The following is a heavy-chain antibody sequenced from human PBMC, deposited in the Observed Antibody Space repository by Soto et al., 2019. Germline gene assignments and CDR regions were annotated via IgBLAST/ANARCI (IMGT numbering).Heavy chain of an antibody. Sequence: PGGSLRLSCGASGFIFSKYSMNWVRQAPGKGLEWLSYISSNSVTIYYADSVRGRFTIFRDNAKNSLYLQMNSLRDEDTAVYYCAREDILGTRSFDYRGQGALVTVSS. CDR2: ISSNSVTI. V-gene: IGHV3-48*02. J-gene: IGHJ4*02. CDR3: AREDILGTRSFDY. CDR1: GFIFSKYS. D-gene: IGHD1-26*01.